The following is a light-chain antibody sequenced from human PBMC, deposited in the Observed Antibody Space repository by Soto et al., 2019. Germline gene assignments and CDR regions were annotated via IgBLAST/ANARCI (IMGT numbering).Light chain of an antibody. CDR1: QSVSSTY. CDR3: QQYDESPIT. CDR2: RTS. V-gene: IGKV3-20*01. Sequence: EIVLTQSPGTLSLSPGERATLSCRASQSVSSTYLAWYQQRPGQAPRLLIYRTSSRATGIPDRFSGSGSGTDFTLTISRLEPEDFVVYYCQQYDESPITFGGGTKVEIK. J-gene: IGKJ4*01.